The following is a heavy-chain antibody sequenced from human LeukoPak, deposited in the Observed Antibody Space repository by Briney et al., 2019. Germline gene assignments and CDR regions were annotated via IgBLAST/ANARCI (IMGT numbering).Heavy chain of an antibody. CDR3: ARARITMVRGVIIKGTNWFDP. D-gene: IGHD3-10*01. V-gene: IGHV4-38-2*02. Sequence: SETLSLTCTVSGYSISSGNYWGWIRQSPGKGLEWIGTIYHSGSTNYNPSLKSRVTISVDTSKNQFSLKLSSVTAADTAVYYCARARITMVRGVIIKGTNWFDPWGQGTLVTVSS. CDR2: IYHSGST. CDR1: GYSISSGNY. J-gene: IGHJ5*02.